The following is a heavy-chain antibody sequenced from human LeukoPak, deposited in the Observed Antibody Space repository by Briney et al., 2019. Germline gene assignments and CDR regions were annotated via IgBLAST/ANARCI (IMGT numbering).Heavy chain of an antibody. Sequence: PSETLSLTCTGSGGSVSSGSYYWSWIRQPPGKGLEWIGYIYYSGSTNYNPSLKSRVTISVDTSKNQFSLKLSSVTAAGTAVYYCARVATEGHIDYWGQGTLVTVSS. CDR2: IYYSGST. CDR1: GGSVSSGSYY. V-gene: IGHV4-61*01. CDR3: ARVATEGHIDY. J-gene: IGHJ4*02.